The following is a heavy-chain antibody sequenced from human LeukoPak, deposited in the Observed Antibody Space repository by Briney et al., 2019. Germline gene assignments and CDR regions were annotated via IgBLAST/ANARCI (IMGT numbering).Heavy chain of an antibody. Sequence: SETLSLTCTVSGDSVSDSIHYWGWIRQPPGKGLEWISNIYYTGSTYSNPSLRSRVTMSVDTSKNQFSLKMSSVTAADTAVYYCARLTKGRFFDYVFDFWGQGTLLTVSS. CDR3: ARLTKGRFFDYVFDF. CDR1: GDSVSDSIHY. D-gene: IGHD3-9*01. J-gene: IGHJ4*02. V-gene: IGHV4-39*01. CDR2: IYYTGST.